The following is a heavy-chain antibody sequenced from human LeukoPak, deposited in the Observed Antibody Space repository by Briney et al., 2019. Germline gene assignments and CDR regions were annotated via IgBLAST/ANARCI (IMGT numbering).Heavy chain of an antibody. CDR1: GGTFSSYA. Sequence: SVKVSCKASGGTFSSYAISWVRQAPGHGLEWMGGIIPIFGTANYAQKFQGRVTITADESTSTAYMELSSLRSEDTAVYYCARASSGYYDDAFDIWGQGTMVTVSS. D-gene: IGHD3-22*01. J-gene: IGHJ3*02. CDR3: ARASSGYYDDAFDI. CDR2: IIPIFGTA. V-gene: IGHV1-69*13.